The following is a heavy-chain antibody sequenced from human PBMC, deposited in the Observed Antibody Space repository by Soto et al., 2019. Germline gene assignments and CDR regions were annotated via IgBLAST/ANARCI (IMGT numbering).Heavy chain of an antibody. CDR1: GFTFSSYA. CDR3: AKDPPGWLRSAGHY. D-gene: IGHD5-12*01. V-gene: IGHV3-23*01. CDR2: ISGSGGST. J-gene: IGHJ4*02. Sequence: GGSLRLSCAASGFTFSSYAMSWVRQAPGKGLEWVSAISGSGGSTYDADSVKGRFTISRDNSKNTLYLQMNSLRAEDTAVYYCAKDPPGWLRSAGHYWGQGTPVTVSS.